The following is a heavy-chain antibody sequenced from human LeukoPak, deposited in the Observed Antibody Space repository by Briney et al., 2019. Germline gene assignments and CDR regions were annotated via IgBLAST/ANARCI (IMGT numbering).Heavy chain of an antibody. CDR2: VRYDGSKK. Sequence: GGSLRLSCAASGFTFSTYGMHWVRQAPGKGLEWVAFVRYDGSKKYYTNSVKGRFSISRDNAKNSLYLQMNSLRAEDTAVYYCAELGITMIGGVWGKGTTVTISS. CDR1: GFTFSTYG. CDR3: AELGITMIGGV. J-gene: IGHJ6*04. D-gene: IGHD3-10*02. V-gene: IGHV3-30*02.